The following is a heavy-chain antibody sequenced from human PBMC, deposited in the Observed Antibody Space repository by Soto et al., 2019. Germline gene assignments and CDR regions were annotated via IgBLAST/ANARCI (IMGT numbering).Heavy chain of an antibody. CDR2: IYYSGST. J-gene: IGHJ5*02. D-gene: IGHD6-13*01. CDR3: ARVIVGDIAAVGNWFDP. Sequence: SDTLSLTCPVSGGSISSYYWSWIRQPPGKGLEWIGYIYYSGSTNYNPSLKSRVTISVDTSKNQFSLKLSSVTAADTAVYYCARVIVGDIAAVGNWFDPWGQGTLVTVSS. V-gene: IGHV4-59*01. CDR1: GGSISSYY.